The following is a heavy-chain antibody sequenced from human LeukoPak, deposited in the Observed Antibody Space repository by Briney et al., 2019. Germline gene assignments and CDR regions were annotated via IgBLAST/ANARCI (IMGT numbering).Heavy chain of an antibody. CDR3: TTGPY. V-gene: IGHV3-15*01. CDR2: VKTKTDGWTT. Sequence: GGSLRLSCAASGFTFTRYWMHWVRQAPGKGLEWVGRVKTKTDGWTTGYAAPVNGRFTISRDDSRSTLYLQMNSLKTEDTAVYYCTTGPYWGQGTLVTVSS. J-gene: IGHJ4*02. CDR1: GFTFTRYW.